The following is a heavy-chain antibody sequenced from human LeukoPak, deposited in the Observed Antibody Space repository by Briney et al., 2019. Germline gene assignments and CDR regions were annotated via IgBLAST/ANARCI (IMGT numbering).Heavy chain of an antibody. CDR3: ARDGISDAFDI. V-gene: IGHV3-33*01. D-gene: IGHD1-14*01. CDR2: IWDDGNNK. Sequence: PGGSLRLSCAASGFSFSNHGMHWVRQAPGKRLEWVAVIWDDGNNKRYANSVNGRFTISRDNSENTLYLQMNGLTAEDTAMYYCARDGISDAFDIWGQGTMVTVSS. CDR1: GFSFSNHG. J-gene: IGHJ3*02.